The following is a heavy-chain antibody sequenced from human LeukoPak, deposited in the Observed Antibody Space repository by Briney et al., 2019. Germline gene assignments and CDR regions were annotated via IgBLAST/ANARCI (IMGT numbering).Heavy chain of an antibody. J-gene: IGHJ4*02. V-gene: IGHV4-39*01. CDR3: ARQDSSGWYGSFDY. Sequence: PSETLSLTCTVSGGSISSSSYYWGWIRQPPGKGLEWIGRIYHSGSTYYNPSLKSPVTISVDTSTNQFPLNLSSATAAATAVYYCARQDSSGWYGSFDYWGQGTLVTVSS. CDR1: GGSISSSSYY. CDR2: IYHSGST. D-gene: IGHD6-19*01.